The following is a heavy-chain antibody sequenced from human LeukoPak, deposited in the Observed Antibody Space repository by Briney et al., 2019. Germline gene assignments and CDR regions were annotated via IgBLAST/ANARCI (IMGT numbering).Heavy chain of an antibody. CDR3: ASGADSSNYLYY. V-gene: IGHV4-61*02. CDR2: IYSSGIT. Sequence: SETLSLTCTVSGGSISSGSYYWHWSRQPAGTGLEWIGRIYSSGITNYHPSPKSRVAISVDTSKNQFSLRLSSVTAADTAVYYCASGADSSNYLYYWGRGILVTVSS. J-gene: IGHJ4*02. D-gene: IGHD3-22*01. CDR1: GGSISSGSYY.